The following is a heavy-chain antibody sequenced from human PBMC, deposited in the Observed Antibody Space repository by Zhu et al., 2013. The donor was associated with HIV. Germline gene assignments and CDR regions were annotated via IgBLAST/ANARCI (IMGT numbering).Heavy chain of an antibody. CDR1: GGTFSSYA. Sequence: QVQLVQSGAEVKKPGSSVKVSCKASGGTFSSYAISWVRQAPGQGLEWMGGIIPIFGTANYAQKFQGRVTITADESTSTAYMELSSLRSEDTAVYYCARREVRGVITYYYYGMDVWGQGDHGSPSP. V-gene: IGHV1-69*01. J-gene: IGHJ6*02. CDR3: ARREVRGVITYYYYGMDV. CDR2: IIPIFGTA. D-gene: IGHD3-10*01.